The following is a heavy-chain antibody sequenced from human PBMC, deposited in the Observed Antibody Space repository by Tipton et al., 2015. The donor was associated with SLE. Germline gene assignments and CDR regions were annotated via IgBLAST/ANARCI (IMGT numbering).Heavy chain of an antibody. V-gene: IGHV3-11*04. CDR1: GFTVSGNY. CDR2: ISSSGSTI. CDR3: AREGYSSGCFDY. J-gene: IGHJ4*02. D-gene: IGHD6-19*01. Sequence: SLRLSCAASGFTVSGNYMNWVRQAPGKGLGWVSYISSSGSTIYYADSVKGRFTISRDNAKNSLYLQMNSLRAEDTAVYYCAREGYSSGCFDYWGQGTLVTVSS.